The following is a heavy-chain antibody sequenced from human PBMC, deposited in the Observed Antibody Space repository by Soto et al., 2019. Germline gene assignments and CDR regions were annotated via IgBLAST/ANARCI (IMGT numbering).Heavy chain of an antibody. CDR1: GGTFRSYA. CDR2: IIPIFGTA. V-gene: IGHV1-69*06. CDR3: ARVSRAAAGDWYFDL. D-gene: IGHD6-13*01. J-gene: IGHJ2*01. Sequence: QVKLVQSGAEVKKPGSSVKVSCKASGGTFRSYAISWVRQAPGQGLEWMGGIIPIFGTANYAQKFQGRVTITADNSTSTAYMELSSLRSEDTAVYYCARVSRAAAGDWYFDLWGRGTLVTVSS.